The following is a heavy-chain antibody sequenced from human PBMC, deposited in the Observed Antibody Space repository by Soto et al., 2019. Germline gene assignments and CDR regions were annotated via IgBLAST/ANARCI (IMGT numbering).Heavy chain of an antibody. D-gene: IGHD6-19*01. Sequence: ASVKVSCKASESTFMNYDISWVRQATGQGLEWMGWMNPNSGNTGYALKFQGRVSMTRNTSIYTVYLQMNSLRAEDTAVYYCAKPPYGKQWLVFYFDYWGQGTLVTVSS. CDR2: MNPNSGNT. CDR3: AKPPYGKQWLVFYFDY. J-gene: IGHJ4*02. CDR1: ESTFMNYD. V-gene: IGHV1-8*01.